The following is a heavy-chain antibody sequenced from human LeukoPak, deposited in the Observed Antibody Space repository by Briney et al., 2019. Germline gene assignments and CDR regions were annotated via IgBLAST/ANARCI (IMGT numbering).Heavy chain of an antibody. CDR3: AKDWALSGSYYYGMDV. V-gene: IGHV3-21*01. J-gene: IGHJ6*02. D-gene: IGHD1-26*01. CDR2: ISSSSSYI. Sequence: GGSLRLSCAASGFTFSSYSMNWVRQAPGKGLEWVSSISSSSSYIYYADSVKGRFTISRDNAKNSLYLQMNSLRAEDTAVYYCAKDWALSGSYYYGMDVWGQGTTVTVS. CDR1: GFTFSSYS.